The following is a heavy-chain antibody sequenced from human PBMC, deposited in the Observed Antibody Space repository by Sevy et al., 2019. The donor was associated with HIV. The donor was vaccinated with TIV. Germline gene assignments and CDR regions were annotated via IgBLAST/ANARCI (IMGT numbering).Heavy chain of an antibody. CDR2: ISGSGTRT. D-gene: IGHD3-22*01. CDR3: GKGGGGHYDPDEIGYYFYYYNMDV. V-gene: IGHV3-23*01. J-gene: IGHJ6*03. CDR1: GFSFDSYG. Sequence: GGSLRLSCAVSGFSFDSYGMTWVRQAPGKGLEWVSGISGSGTRTYYADSVKGRFIISKDNSKNTLYLQKNSLRSEDTDLYYCGKGGGGHYDPDEIGYYFYYYNMDVWGKGTTVTVSS.